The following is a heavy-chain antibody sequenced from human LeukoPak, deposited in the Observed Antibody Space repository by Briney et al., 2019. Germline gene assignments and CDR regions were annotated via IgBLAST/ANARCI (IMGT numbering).Heavy chain of an antibody. V-gene: IGHV1-3*01. Sequence: ASVKVSCKASGYTFTTYAMHWVRQAPGQRLEWMGWINAGNGNTKHSQKFQDRVTITRDTSANTAYMELSSLRSEDTAVYYCARDSTKKALVVPATPHYWGQGTLVTVTS. CDR3: ARDSTKKALVVPATPHY. J-gene: IGHJ4*02. CDR1: GYTFTTYA. CDR2: INAGNGNT. D-gene: IGHD2-15*01.